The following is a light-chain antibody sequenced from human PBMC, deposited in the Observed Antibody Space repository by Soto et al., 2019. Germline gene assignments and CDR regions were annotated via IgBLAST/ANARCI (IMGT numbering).Light chain of an antibody. CDR2: DAS. CDR1: QSIRKC. J-gene: IGKJ4*01. V-gene: IGKV1-5*01. Sequence: DIQMALSPSTLSASVGDRVTIACRASQSIRKCLAWYQHKPGKAPKLLIYDASSLASGVPSRFSGSGSGTEFTLTIISLQADDFATYHCQQCSGYPLTFGGGTKVDIK. CDR3: QQCSGYPLT.